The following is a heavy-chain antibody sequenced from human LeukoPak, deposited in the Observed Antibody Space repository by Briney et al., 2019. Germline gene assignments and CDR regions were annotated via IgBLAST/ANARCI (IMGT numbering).Heavy chain of an antibody. CDR2: MTKNGVMT. CDR3: ARKEYCSSTTCYGIDY. Sequence: GGSLTLSGAASGFSCDDYGMSWVRHAPGQGLEWVSSMTKNGVMTGYADSVKGRFTISRHNPKNSLYLQMHNLSVEDTAFYYCARKEYCSSTTCYGIDYWGQGTLVSVSS. J-gene: IGHJ4*02. CDR1: GFSCDDYG. D-gene: IGHD2-2*01. V-gene: IGHV3-20*04.